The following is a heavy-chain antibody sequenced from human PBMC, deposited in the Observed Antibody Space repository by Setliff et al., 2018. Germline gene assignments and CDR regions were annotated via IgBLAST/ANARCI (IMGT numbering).Heavy chain of an antibody. Sequence: SETLSLTCAVYGGSFSGYYWSWIRQPPGKGLEWIGEINHSGSTNYNPSLKSRVTISVDTSKNQFSLKLSSVTAADTAVYYCARGHTIGALLRHFDCWGQGTLVTVSS. CDR2: INHSGST. J-gene: IGHJ4*02. CDR1: GGSFSGYY. D-gene: IGHD1-1*01. CDR3: ARGHTIGALLRHFDC. V-gene: IGHV4-34*01.